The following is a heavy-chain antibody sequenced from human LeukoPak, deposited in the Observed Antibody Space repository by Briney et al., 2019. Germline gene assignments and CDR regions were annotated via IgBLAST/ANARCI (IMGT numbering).Heavy chain of an antibody. CDR2: ISSSSSYK. CDR1: GFTFSSNS. Sequence: PGGSLRLSCAASGFTFSSNSMNWVRQAPGKGLEWVSSISSSSSYKYYADSVKGRFTISRDNAKNSLYLQMNSLRAEDTAVYYCAAVLRYFDWLSLFDPWGQGTLVTVSS. V-gene: IGHV3-21*01. J-gene: IGHJ5*02. CDR3: AAVLRYFDWLSLFDP. D-gene: IGHD3-9*01.